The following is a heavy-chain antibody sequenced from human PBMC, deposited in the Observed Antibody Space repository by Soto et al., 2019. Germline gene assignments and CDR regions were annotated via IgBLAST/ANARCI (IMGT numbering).Heavy chain of an antibody. J-gene: IGHJ6*02. CDR2: IIPIFGTA. V-gene: IGHV1-69*13. CDR1: GGTFSSYA. CDR3: ARRDYIAAINRGFYYYYGMDV. D-gene: IGHD6-13*01. Sequence: SVKVSCKASGGTFSSYAISWVRQAPGQGLEWMGGIIPIFGTANYAQKFQGRVTITADESTSTAYMELSSLRSEDTAVYYCARRDYIAAINRGFYYYYGMDVWGQGTTVTVS.